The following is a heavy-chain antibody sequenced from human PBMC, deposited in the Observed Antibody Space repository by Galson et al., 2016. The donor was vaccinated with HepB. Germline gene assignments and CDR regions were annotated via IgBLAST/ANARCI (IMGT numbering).Heavy chain of an antibody. CDR3: ARDSHYFDWGWEDWFDS. Sequence: SVKVSCKASGYTFTGYFIHWVRQAPGQGLEWMGWINPDSGGTNYARKFQGRVTMTRDTSISTAYMELSRLGSDDTAIYYCARDSHYFDWGWEDWFDSWGQGTLVAVSS. D-gene: IGHD3-9*01. CDR1: GYTFTGYF. J-gene: IGHJ5*01. V-gene: IGHV1-2*02. CDR2: INPDSGGT.